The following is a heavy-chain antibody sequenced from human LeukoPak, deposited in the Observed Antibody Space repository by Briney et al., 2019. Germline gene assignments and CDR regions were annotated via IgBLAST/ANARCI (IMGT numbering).Heavy chain of an antibody. CDR3: ARLYSRFGINWFDP. D-gene: IGHD6-13*01. J-gene: IGHJ5*02. V-gene: IGHV4-4*07. CDR1: GGSISSYY. CDR2: IYTSGST. Sequence: SETLSLTCTVSGGSISSYYWSWIRQPAGKGLEWIGRIYTSGSTNYNPSLKSRVTISVDTSKNQFSLKLSSVTAADTAVYYCARLYSRFGINWFDPWGQGTLVTVSS.